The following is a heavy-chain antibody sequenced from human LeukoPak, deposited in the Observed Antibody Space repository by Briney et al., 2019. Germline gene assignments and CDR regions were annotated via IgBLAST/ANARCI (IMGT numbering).Heavy chain of an antibody. CDR2: ISSRGGGT. CDR1: GFTFSDYY. Sequence: PGGSLRLSCAASGFTFSDYYMSWIRQGPGKGLQWVSAISSRGGGTYYADSVKGRFTISRHNYMNTLYLQMNSLRAEDTAVYYCAKGKRLYYDFLTGYFPLEDWGQGTQVTVSS. J-gene: IGHJ4*02. CDR3: AKGKRLYYDFLTGYFPLED. D-gene: IGHD3-9*01. V-gene: IGHV3-23*01.